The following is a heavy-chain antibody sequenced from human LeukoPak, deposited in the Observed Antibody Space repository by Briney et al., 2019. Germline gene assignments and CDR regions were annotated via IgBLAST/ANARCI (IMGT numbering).Heavy chain of an antibody. D-gene: IGHD4-17*01. Sequence: SETLSLTCTVSGGSISSCYWSWIRQPPGKGLEWIGYIYYSGSTNYNPSLKSRVTISVDTSKNQFSLKLSSVTAADTAVYYCARHAHDYGDYGEWSSLDYWGQGTLVTVSS. CDR2: IYYSGST. J-gene: IGHJ4*02. CDR1: GGSISSCY. V-gene: IGHV4-59*08. CDR3: ARHAHDYGDYGEWSSLDY.